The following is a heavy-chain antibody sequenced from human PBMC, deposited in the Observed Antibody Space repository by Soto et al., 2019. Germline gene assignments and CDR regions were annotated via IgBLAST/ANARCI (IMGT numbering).Heavy chain of an antibody. Sequence: GGSLRLSCAASGFTFSSYWMSWVRQAPGKGLEWVANIKLDGSEKYYVDSVKGRLTISRDNAKNSLYLQMNSLRAEDTAVYYCARVLIVVVTAISPHFDYWGQGTLVTVSS. CDR1: GFTFSSYW. V-gene: IGHV3-7*01. D-gene: IGHD2-21*02. CDR3: ARVLIVVVTAISPHFDY. CDR2: IKLDGSEK. J-gene: IGHJ4*02.